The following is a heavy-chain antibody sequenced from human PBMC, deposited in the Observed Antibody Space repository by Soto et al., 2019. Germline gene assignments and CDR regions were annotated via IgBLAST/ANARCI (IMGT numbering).Heavy chain of an antibody. Sequence: SETLSLTCAVYGGSFSGYYWSWIRQPPGKGLEWIGEINHSGSTNYNPSLKSRVTISVDTSKNQFSLKLSSVTAADTAVYYCARGPHYYGSTPFDYWGQGTLVTVSS. CDR1: GGSFSGYY. CDR3: ARGPHYYGSTPFDY. CDR2: INHSGST. V-gene: IGHV4-34*01. J-gene: IGHJ4*02. D-gene: IGHD3-10*01.